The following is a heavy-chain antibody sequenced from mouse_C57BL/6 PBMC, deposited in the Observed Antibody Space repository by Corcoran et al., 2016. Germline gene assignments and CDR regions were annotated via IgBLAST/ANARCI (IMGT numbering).Heavy chain of an antibody. J-gene: IGHJ3*01. CDR2: ISYDGSN. Sequence: DVQLQESGPGLVKPSQSLSLTCSVTGYSITSGYYWNWIRQFPGNKLEWMCYISYDGSNNYNPSLKNRISITRDTSKNQFFLKLNSVTTEDTATYYCAKRVGYYGFAYWGQGTLVTVSA. CDR1: GYSITSGYY. D-gene: IGHD2-3*01. CDR3: AKRVGYYGFAY. V-gene: IGHV3-6*01.